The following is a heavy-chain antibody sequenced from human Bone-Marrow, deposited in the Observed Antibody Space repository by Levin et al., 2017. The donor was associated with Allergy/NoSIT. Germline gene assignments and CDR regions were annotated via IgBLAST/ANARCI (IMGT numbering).Heavy chain of an antibody. D-gene: IGHD2-2*02. CDR1: GFTFSGSA. V-gene: IGHV3-73*01. CDR2: IRSKANSYAT. CDR3: TRHEVPLYYFDY. Sequence: GGSLRLSCVASGFTFSGSAMHWVRQASGKGMEWLGRIRSKANSYATAYAASVKGRFTISRDDSKNTAYLQMNSLETEDTAVYYCTRHEVPLYYFDYWGQGTLVTVSS. J-gene: IGHJ4*02.